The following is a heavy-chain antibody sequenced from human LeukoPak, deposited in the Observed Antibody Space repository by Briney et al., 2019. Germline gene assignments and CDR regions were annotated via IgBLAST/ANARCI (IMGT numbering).Heavy chain of an antibody. CDR1: GYSISSGSY. CDR2: IFYSGST. J-gene: IGHJ3*02. Sequence: SETLSLTCTVSGYSISSGSYWGWIRPPPGKALEWIGNIFYSGSTYYSPSLKSRVTISLDTSRNQFSLKLNSVTAADTAVYYCAKSNGYGLIDIWGQGTMVTVSS. CDR3: AKSNGYGLIDI. D-gene: IGHD3-22*01. V-gene: IGHV4-38-2*02.